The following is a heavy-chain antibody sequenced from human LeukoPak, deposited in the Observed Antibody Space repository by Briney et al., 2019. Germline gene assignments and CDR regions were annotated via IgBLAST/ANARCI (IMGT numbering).Heavy chain of an antibody. CDR2: INQDASEK. D-gene: IGHD5-18*01. Sequence: PGGSLRLSCAVSGLIFSNYWMSWVRQAPGKGLEWVANINQDASEKYYVDSVKGRFTISRDNAKNSLYLQMNSLRAEDTAVYYCARGKPGYSYFEYWGQGTLVTVSS. J-gene: IGHJ4*02. V-gene: IGHV3-7*01. CDR3: ARGKPGYSYFEY. CDR1: GLIFSNYW.